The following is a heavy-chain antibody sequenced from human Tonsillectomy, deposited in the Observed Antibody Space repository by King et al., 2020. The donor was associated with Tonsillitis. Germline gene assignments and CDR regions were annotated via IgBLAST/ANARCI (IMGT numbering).Heavy chain of an antibody. D-gene: IGHD6-13*01. Sequence: LTLKESGPKLVKPTQTLTLTCTFSGFSLSTSGVGVGWIRQPPGKALEWLALIYWDDDKRYSPSLKSRLTITKDTSKNQVVLTMTNMDPVDTATYYCAHAVQQLGRTEYFQHWGQGTLVTVSS. J-gene: IGHJ1*01. V-gene: IGHV2-5*02. CDR2: IYWDDDK. CDR1: GFSLSTSGVG. CDR3: AHAVQQLGRTEYFQH.